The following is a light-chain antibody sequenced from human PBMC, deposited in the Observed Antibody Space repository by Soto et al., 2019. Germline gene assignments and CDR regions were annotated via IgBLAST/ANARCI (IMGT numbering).Light chain of an antibody. J-gene: IGKJ5*01. CDR2: DAS. CDR1: QSISSW. V-gene: IGKV1-5*01. Sequence: DIQMTQSPSTLSASVGDRVTITCRASQSISSWLAWYQQKPGKAPKLLIYDASTLESWVPSRFSGSGSGTDFTLTISSLQPEDFATYYCQQTYSVPITFGQGTRLEIK. CDR3: QQTYSVPIT.